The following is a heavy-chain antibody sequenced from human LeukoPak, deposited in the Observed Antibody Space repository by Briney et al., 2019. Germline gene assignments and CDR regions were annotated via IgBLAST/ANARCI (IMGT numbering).Heavy chain of an antibody. CDR2: IYYSGST. J-gene: IGHJ6*02. V-gene: IGHV4-59*01. Sequence: SETLSLTCTVSSGSINGYYWSWIRQPPGKGLEWIGYIYYSGSTNYNPSLKSRVTISVDTSKNQFSLKLSSVTAADTAVYYCARDNWNYGSSMDVWGQGTTVTVSS. D-gene: IGHD1-7*01. CDR3: ARDNWNYGSSMDV. CDR1: SGSINGYY.